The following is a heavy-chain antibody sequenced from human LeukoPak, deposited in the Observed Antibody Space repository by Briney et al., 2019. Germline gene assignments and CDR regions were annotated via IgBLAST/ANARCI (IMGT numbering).Heavy chain of an antibody. Sequence: PGGSLRLSCTASGFAFDEYAMHWDRQVPGQGLEWVSGITWNSETAAYADSVKGRYTISRDNANHSLFLDITNLRREDTALYYCVKEGRWLLLRLSGYFDSWGQGALVAVSS. CDR3: VKEGRWLLLRLSGYFDS. CDR1: GFAFDEYA. J-gene: IGHJ4*02. V-gene: IGHV3-9*01. CDR2: ITWNSETA. D-gene: IGHD2-15*01.